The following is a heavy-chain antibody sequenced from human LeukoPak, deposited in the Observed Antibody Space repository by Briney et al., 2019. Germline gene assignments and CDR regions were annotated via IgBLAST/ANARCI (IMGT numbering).Heavy chain of an antibody. CDR1: GFTFITYA. V-gene: IGHV3-23*01. J-gene: IGHJ4*02. CDR3: AKDLSWNDGSEGY. D-gene: IGHD1-1*01. CDR2: ITSSGDKT. Sequence: PGGSLRLSCVASGFTFITYAMTWVRQAPGKGLEWVSTITSSGDKTYDADSVKGRFTLSRDNSKNTMYLQMNSLRAEDTAVYYCAKDLSWNDGSEGYWGQGTLVTVSS.